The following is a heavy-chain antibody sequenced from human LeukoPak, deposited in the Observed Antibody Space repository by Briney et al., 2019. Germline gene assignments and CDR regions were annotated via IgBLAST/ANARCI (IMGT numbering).Heavy chain of an antibody. Sequence: ASVKVSCKVSGSTLSDLSMHWVRQAPGKGLEWVGGFDPEDGGTVYAQKFQGRIIVTEDTSSDTAYMELSSLRSEDTAVYYCTASEGPYYDSWNTYSDYSDHWGQGTLVTVSS. D-gene: IGHD3-3*01. CDR3: TASEGPYYDSWNTYSDYSDH. J-gene: IGHJ4*02. CDR2: FDPEDGGT. CDR1: GSTLSDLS. V-gene: IGHV1-24*01.